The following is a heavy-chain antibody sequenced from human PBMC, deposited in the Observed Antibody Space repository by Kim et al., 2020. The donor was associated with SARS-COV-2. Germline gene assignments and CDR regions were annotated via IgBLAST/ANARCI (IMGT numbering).Heavy chain of an antibody. CDR2: ISDGGVNT. Sequence: GGSLRLSCAASGFTFSTYAMSWVRQTPGKGLEWVSGISDGGVNTYYAGSVKGRFTISRDNSRNTLYLQMSSLTADDTAVYYCAKPQYTNTWQPYFFDYWGQGILVTVSS. CDR1: GFTFSTYA. D-gene: IGHD2-2*02. V-gene: IGHV3-23*01. J-gene: IGHJ4*02. CDR3: AKPQYTNTWQPYFFDY.